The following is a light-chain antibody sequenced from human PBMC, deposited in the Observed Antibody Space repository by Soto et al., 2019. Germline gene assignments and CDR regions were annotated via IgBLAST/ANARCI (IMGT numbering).Light chain of an antibody. CDR1: SSNIGSNY. V-gene: IGLV1-47*01. Sequence: QSVLTQPPSASGTPGQRVTISCSGSSSNIGSNYVYWYQQLPGTAPKLLIYRNNQRPSGVPDRFSGSKSGTSASLAISGLRSEDEADYYCAAWYDSLVVFGGGTQLTVL. CDR3: AAWYDSLVV. J-gene: IGLJ2*01. CDR2: RNN.